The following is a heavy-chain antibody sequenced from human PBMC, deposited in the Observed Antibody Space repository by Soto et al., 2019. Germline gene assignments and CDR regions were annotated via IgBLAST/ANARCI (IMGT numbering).Heavy chain of an antibody. J-gene: IGHJ4*02. CDR3: ARALYGGIDY. Sequence: SETLSLTCTVSGGSVSSGSYYWSWIRQPPGKGLEWIGYIYYSGSTNYNPSLKSRVTISVDTSKNQFSLKLSSVTAADTAVYYCARALYGGIDYWGQGSL. D-gene: IGHD3-16*01. V-gene: IGHV4-61*01. CDR1: GGSVSSGSYY. CDR2: IYYSGST.